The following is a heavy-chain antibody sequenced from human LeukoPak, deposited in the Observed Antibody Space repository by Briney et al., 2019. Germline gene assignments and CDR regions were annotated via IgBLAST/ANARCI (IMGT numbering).Heavy chain of an antibody. CDR2: ISYDGSNK. CDR1: GFTFSSYG. V-gene: IGHV3-30*18. J-gene: IGHJ4*02. CDR3: AKEFGSGWYKGGYFDY. D-gene: IGHD6-19*01. Sequence: GGSLRLSCAASGFTFSSYGMHWVRQAPGKGLEWVSVISYDGSNKYYADSVKGRFTISRDNSKNTLYLQMNSLRAEDTAVYYCAKEFGSGWYKGGYFDYWGQGTLVTVSS.